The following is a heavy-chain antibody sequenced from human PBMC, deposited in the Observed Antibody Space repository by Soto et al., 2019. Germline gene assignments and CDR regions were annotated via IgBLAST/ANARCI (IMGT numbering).Heavy chain of an antibody. D-gene: IGHD3-22*01. Sequence: VGSLRLSCAASGFTFSSYAMHWVRQAPGKGLEWVAVISYDGSNKYYADSVKGRFTISRDNSKNTLYLQMNSLRAEDTAVYYCARDPAPPSYYYDSSGYPDYWGQGTLVTVSS. CDR1: GFTFSSYA. CDR2: ISYDGSNK. V-gene: IGHV3-30-3*01. J-gene: IGHJ4*02. CDR3: ARDPAPPSYYYDSSGYPDY.